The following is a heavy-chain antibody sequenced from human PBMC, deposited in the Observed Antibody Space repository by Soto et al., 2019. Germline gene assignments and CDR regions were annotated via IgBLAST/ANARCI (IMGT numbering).Heavy chain of an antibody. V-gene: IGHV3-23*01. CDR2: ISGSGGST. CDR3: AKDRVVVPAAIAPDAFDI. D-gene: IGHD2-2*01. CDR1: GFTFSNYG. Sequence: GGSLRLSCAASGFTFSNYGMHWVRQAPGKGLEWVTAISGSGGSTYYADSVKGRFTISRDNSKNTLYLQMNSLRAEDTAVYYFAKDRVVVPAAIAPDAFDIWGQGTMVTVSS. J-gene: IGHJ3*02.